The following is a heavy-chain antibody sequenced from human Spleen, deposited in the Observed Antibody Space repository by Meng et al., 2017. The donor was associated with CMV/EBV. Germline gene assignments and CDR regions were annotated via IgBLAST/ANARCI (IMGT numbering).Heavy chain of an antibody. V-gene: IGHV1-18*04. Sequence: ASVKVSCKASGYTFTSYYMHWVRQAPGQGLEWMGWISAYNGNTNYAQKLQGRVTMTTDTSTSTAYMELRSLRSDDTALYYCARWSAWDSSVPTPVDYWGQGTLVTVSS. J-gene: IGHJ4*02. D-gene: IGHD3-3*01. CDR1: GYTFTSYY. CDR3: ARWSAWDSSVPTPVDY. CDR2: ISAYNGNT.